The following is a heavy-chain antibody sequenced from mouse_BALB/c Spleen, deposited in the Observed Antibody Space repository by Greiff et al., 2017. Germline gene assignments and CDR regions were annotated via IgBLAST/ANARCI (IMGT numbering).Heavy chain of an antibody. Sequence: QVQLQQSGPGLVQPSQSLSITCTVSGFSLTSYGVHWVRQSPGKGLEWLGVIWSGGSTDYNAAFISRLSISKDNSKSQVFFKMNSLQANDTAIYYCARSITTGTFFAYWGQGTLVTVSA. J-gene: IGHJ3*01. CDR1: GFSLTSYG. CDR3: ARSITTGTFFAY. D-gene: IGHD1-2*01. V-gene: IGHV2-2*02. CDR2: IWSGGST.